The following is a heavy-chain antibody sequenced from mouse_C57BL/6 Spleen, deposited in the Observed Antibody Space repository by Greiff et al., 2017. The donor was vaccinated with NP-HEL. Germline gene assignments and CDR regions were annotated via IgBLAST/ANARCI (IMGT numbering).Heavy chain of an antibody. J-gene: IGHJ4*01. CDR1: GYAFSSSW. CDR2: IYPGDGDT. V-gene: IGHV1-82*01. D-gene: IGHD2-1*01. Sequence: QVQLKQSGPELVKPGASVKISCKASGYAFSSSWMNWVKQRPGKGLEWIGRIYPGDGDTNYNGKFKGKATLTADKSSSTAYMQLSSLTSEDSAVYFCAILYYGNYPLAMDYWGQGTSVTVSS. CDR3: AILYYGNYPLAMDY.